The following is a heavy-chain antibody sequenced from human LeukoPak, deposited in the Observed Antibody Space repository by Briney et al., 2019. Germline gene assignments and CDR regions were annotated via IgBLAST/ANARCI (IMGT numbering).Heavy chain of an antibody. Sequence: SETLSLTCTVSGGSISSSGYYWGWIRQPPGKGLEWIASIYYSGSTYYNPSLKSRVTISVNTSKNQLSLKLSSLTATDTAVYYCARHEYSGSYYGLSWFDPWGQGTLVTVSS. J-gene: IGHJ5*02. V-gene: IGHV4-39*01. D-gene: IGHD1-26*01. CDR1: GGSISSSGYY. CDR3: ARHEYSGSYYGLSWFDP. CDR2: IYYSGST.